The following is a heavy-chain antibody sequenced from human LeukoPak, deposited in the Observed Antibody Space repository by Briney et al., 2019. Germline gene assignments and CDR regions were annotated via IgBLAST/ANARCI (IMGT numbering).Heavy chain of an antibody. Sequence: GGSLRLSCAASGFTITSYPMRWVRQAPGKGLEWVSTIGTYGTPFYSNSVKGRFTISRDSPKNTLCLQMDSLRDDDTAVYYCAKESGYYYEYWAQGTLVTVSS. CDR3: AKESGYYYEY. D-gene: IGHD1-14*01. J-gene: IGHJ4*02. CDR2: IGTYGTP. CDR1: GFTITSYP. V-gene: IGHV3-23*01.